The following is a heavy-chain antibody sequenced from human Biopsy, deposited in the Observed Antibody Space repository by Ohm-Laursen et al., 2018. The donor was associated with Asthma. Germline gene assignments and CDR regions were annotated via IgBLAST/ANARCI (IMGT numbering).Heavy chain of an antibody. V-gene: IGHV3-30-3*01. J-gene: IGHJ4*02. CDR3: ARDVMEWYLPAFDF. Sequence: SLRLSCTASGFTFRSYAMHWVRQAPGKGLEWVAVGGRYYDGGLKYYADSVNGRFTVSRDDSKNTLYLQMNSLRPDDTAVYYCARDVMEWYLPAFDFWGQGTLVTVSS. CDR2: GGRYYDGGLK. CDR1: GFTFRSYA. D-gene: IGHD3-3*01.